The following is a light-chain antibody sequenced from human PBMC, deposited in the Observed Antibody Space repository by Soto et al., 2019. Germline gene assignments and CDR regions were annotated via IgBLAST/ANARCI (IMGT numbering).Light chain of an antibody. Sequence: DIQMTQSPSSLSASVGDRVTITCRASQSISSYLNWYQQKPGKAPKLLIYAASSLQSGVPSRFSGSVSGTDFTLTISSLQPEDFATYYCQQCYSTPFFGQGTKLEIK. CDR3: QQCYSTPF. CDR2: AAS. J-gene: IGKJ2*01. CDR1: QSISSY. V-gene: IGKV1-39*01.